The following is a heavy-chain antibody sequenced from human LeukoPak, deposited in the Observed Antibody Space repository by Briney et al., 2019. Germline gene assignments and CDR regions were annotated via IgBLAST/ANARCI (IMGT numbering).Heavy chain of an antibody. CDR2: ISSSGSTI. D-gene: IGHD6-13*01. J-gene: IGHJ5*02. Sequence: PGGSLRLSCAASELSFSDYYMSWIRQALGRGLEWVSYISSSGSTIYYADSVKGRFTISRDNAKNSLYLQMNSLRAEDTAVYYCARTYTSTWWFDPWGQGILVTVSS. CDR3: ARTYTSTWWFDP. V-gene: IGHV3-11*01. CDR1: ELSFSDYY.